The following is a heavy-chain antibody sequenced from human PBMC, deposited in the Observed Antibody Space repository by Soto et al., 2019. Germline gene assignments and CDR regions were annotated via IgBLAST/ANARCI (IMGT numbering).Heavy chain of an antibody. Sequence: QVQLVESGGGVVQPGRSLRLSCAASGFTFSSYGMHWVRQAPGKGLEWVAVIWYDGSNKYYADSVKGRFTISRDNSKKTLYLQMNSLRAEDSAVYYCARDPLRYFDWLLYPPYYFDYWGQGTLVTVSS. CDR2: IWYDGSNK. D-gene: IGHD3-9*01. CDR1: GFTFSSYG. CDR3: ARDPLRYFDWLLYPPYYFDY. J-gene: IGHJ4*02. V-gene: IGHV3-33*01.